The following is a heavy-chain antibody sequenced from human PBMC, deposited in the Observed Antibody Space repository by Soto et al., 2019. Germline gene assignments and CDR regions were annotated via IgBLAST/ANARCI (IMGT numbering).Heavy chain of an antibody. J-gene: IGHJ4*02. CDR2: IYYSGST. D-gene: IGHD3-10*01. CDR1: GGSISSSSYY. V-gene: IGHV4-39*01. Sequence: QLRLQESGPGLVKPSETLSLTCTVSGGSISSSSYYWGWIRQPPGKGLEWIGSIYYSGSTYYNPSLKSRVTISVDTSKNQFSLKLSSVTAADTAVYYCARHDFYGSGSSRTFFDYWGQGTLVTVSS. CDR3: ARHDFYGSGSSRTFFDY.